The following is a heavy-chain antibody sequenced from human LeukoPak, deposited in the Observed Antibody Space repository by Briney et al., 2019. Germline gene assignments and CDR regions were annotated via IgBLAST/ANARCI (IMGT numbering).Heavy chain of an antibody. D-gene: IGHD3-3*01. CDR2: ISWNSGSI. V-gene: IGHV3-9*01. CDR1: GFTFDDYA. Sequence: PGGSLRLSRAASGFTFDDYAMHWVRQAPGKGLEWVSGISWNSGSIGYADSVKGRFTISRDNAKNSLYLQMNSLRAEDTAVYYCARVYDFWSGYFDYWGQGTLVTVSS. CDR3: ARVYDFWSGYFDY. J-gene: IGHJ4*02.